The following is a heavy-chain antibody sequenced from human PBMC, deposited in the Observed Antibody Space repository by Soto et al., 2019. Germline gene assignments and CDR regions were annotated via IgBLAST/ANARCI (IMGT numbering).Heavy chain of an antibody. CDR3: ARDSYDGYAFDI. D-gene: IGHD5-12*01. CDR1: GFTFSSYA. J-gene: IGHJ3*02. V-gene: IGHV3-30-3*01. CDR2: ISYDGSNK. Sequence: GGSLRLSCAASGFTFSSYAMHWVRQAPGKGLEWVAVISYDGSNKYYADSVKGRFTISRDNSKNTLYLQMNSLRAEDTAVYYCARDSYDGYAFDIWGQGTMVT.